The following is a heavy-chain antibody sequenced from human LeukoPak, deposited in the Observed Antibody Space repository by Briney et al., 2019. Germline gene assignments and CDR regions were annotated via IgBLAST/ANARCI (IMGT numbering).Heavy chain of an antibody. CDR1: GFTFSSYE. V-gene: IGHV3-48*01. Sequence: GGSLRLSCAASGFTFSSYEMNWVRQAPGKGLEWVSYISSSSSTIYYADSVKGRFTISRDNAKNSLYLQMNSLRAEDTAVYYCARERVTMVRGVILRNWFDPWGQGTLVTVSS. CDR3: ARERVTMVRGVILRNWFDP. J-gene: IGHJ5*02. CDR2: ISSSSSTI. D-gene: IGHD3-10*01.